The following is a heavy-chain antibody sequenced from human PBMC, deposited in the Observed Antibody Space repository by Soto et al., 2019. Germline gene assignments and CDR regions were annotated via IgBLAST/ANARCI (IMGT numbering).Heavy chain of an antibody. V-gene: IGHV4-34*01. CDR1: GGSFSGYY. Sequence: PSETLSLTCAVYGGSFSGYYWSWIRQPPGKGLEWIGEINHSGSTNYNPSLKSRVTISVDTSKNQFSLKLSSVTAADTAVYYCARHQISARLFDYWGQGTLVTVSS. CDR3: ARHQISARLFDY. CDR2: INHSGST. J-gene: IGHJ4*02. D-gene: IGHD6-6*01.